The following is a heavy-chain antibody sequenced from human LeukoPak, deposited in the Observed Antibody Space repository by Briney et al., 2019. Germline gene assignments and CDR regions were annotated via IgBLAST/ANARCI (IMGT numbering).Heavy chain of an antibody. Sequence: SQTLSLTCAISGDSVSNNSAAWNWIRQSPSRGLEWLGRTYYRSKWYNDYAVSVKSRITINPDTSKNQFSLQLNSVTPEDTAVYYCARELLGYCTNGVCYEGFDYWGQGTLVTVSS. CDR3: ARELLGYCTNGVCYEGFDY. CDR1: GDSVSNNSAA. D-gene: IGHD2-8*01. CDR2: TYYRSKWYN. V-gene: IGHV6-1*01. J-gene: IGHJ4*02.